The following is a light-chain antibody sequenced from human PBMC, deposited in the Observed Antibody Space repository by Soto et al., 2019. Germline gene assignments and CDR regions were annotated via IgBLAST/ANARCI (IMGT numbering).Light chain of an antibody. CDR3: SSHTAIPTKESV. CDR2: EVT. J-gene: IGLJ1*01. Sequence: APAQPGPVARNPGPSSITSCTGYRGDIGSYNSVSWYQQHPGKAPKLIIYEVTDRPSGVSNRFSGSKSGNTASLTIAGLQAEDDAKYNCSSHTAIPTKESVFG. V-gene: IGLV2-14*01. CDR1: RGDIGSYNS.